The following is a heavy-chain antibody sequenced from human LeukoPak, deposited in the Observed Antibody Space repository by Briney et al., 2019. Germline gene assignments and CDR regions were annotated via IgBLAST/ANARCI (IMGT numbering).Heavy chain of an antibody. V-gene: IGHV3-21*01. CDR2: ISSSSSYI. CDR1: GFTFSSYS. D-gene: IGHD6-19*01. Sequence: GGSLRLSCAASGFTFSSYSMNWVRQAPGKGLEWVSSISSSSSYIYYADSVKGRFTISRDNAKNSLYLQMNSLRAEDTAVYYCARALLRIAVAGNNWFDPWGQGTLVTVSS. CDR3: ARALLRIAVAGNNWFDP. J-gene: IGHJ5*02.